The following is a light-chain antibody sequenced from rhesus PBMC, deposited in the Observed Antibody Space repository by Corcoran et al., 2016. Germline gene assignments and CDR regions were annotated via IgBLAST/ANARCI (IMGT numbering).Light chain of an antibody. J-gene: IGKJ2*01. CDR1: ENVNNY. CDR2: KAS. Sequence: DIQMTQSPSSLSASVGDRVSITCRASENVNNYFNWYQQKPGKAPKLLIYKASTFQSGVPSRFSCSGSGTDYTFTISSLQPEDVATYYCQQGYGTPYSFGQGTKVEIK. CDR3: QQGYGTPYS. V-gene: IGKV1-74*01.